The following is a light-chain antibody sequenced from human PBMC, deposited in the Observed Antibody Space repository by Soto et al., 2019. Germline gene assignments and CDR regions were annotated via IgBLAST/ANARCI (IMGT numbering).Light chain of an antibody. V-gene: IGLV1-44*01. CDR2: NNH. CDR3: AAWDDGLWL. CDR1: SSNIGTNT. J-gene: IGLJ7*01. Sequence: QSVLTQPPSASGTPGQRVTISCSGSSSNIGTNTVNWYQQLPGTAPKVLIYNNHERPSGVPDRFSGSKSGTSASLVISGLHSDDEADYYCAAWDDGLWLFGGGTQLTVL.